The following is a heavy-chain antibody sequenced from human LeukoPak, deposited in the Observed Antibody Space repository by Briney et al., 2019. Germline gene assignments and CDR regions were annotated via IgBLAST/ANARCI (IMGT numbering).Heavy chain of an antibody. D-gene: IGHD7-27*01. CDR2: IQPGDSDT. Sequence: RGESLKISCKGSGYNFTSYWIAWVRQMPGKGLECMGIIQPGDSDTRYSPSFQGQVTISADKSISTAYLQWRRLKASDTAMYYCARSYRTNWGAFDLWGQGTMVTVSS. CDR1: GYNFTSYW. V-gene: IGHV5-51*01. J-gene: IGHJ3*01. CDR3: ARSYRTNWGAFDL.